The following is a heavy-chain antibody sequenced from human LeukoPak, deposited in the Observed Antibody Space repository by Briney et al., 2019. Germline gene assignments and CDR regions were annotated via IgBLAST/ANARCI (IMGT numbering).Heavy chain of an antibody. CDR3: AKDAVESLYYYFYIDV. CDR1: GFTFSSYA. Sequence: GGSLRLSCAASGFTFSSYAMSWVRQTPGKGLEWVSEISGSGARTNYADSVKGRFTISRDSSKNTLYLQMNRLRDEDTAVYYCAKDAVESLYYYFYIDVWGRGTTVSVSS. J-gene: IGHJ6*03. CDR2: ISGSGART. D-gene: IGHD1-1*01. V-gene: IGHV3-23*01.